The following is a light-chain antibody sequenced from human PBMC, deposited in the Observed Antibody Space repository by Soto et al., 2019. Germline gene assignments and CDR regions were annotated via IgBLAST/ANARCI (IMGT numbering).Light chain of an antibody. CDR3: AAWDDSLSWV. CDR1: SSNIGSNT. Sequence: QSVLTQPPSASETPGQRVTISCSGSSSNIGSNTVNWYQQLPGTAPKHLIFSNNQRPSGVPDRFSGSKSGTSASLAISGLQPEDEADYYCAAWDDSLSWVFGGGTKLTVL. V-gene: IGLV1-44*01. J-gene: IGLJ3*02. CDR2: SNN.